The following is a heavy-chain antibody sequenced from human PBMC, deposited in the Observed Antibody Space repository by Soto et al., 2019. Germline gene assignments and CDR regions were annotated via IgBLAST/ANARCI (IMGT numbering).Heavy chain of an antibody. Sequence: SETLSLTCAVSGGSINSTNWWNWVRPPPGKGLEWIGKIYHTGGTKYNPSLKSRVVILADKSKNQFSLKLSSVTAADTAVYYCVRFWPPPYSDALTDYTDAFDYWGQGTLVT. CDR3: VRFWPPPYSDALTDYTDAFDY. CDR1: GGSINSTNW. V-gene: IGHV4-4*02. CDR2: IYHTGGT. J-gene: IGHJ4*02. D-gene: IGHD3-9*01.